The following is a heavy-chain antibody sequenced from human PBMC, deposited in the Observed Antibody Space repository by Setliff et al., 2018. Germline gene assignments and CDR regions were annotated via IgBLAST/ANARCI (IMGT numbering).Heavy chain of an antibody. J-gene: IGHJ4*02. Sequence: LVNPTETLTLTCTVSGFSLSNARMGVSWIRQPPGKTLEWLAHIFSNDEKSYSTSLESRLTISKDTSKSQVVLTMTNMDPADTATYYCARYYYDSSAYYPFLYWGQGMLVTVA. CDR3: ARYYYDSSAYYPFLY. V-gene: IGHV2-26*01. D-gene: IGHD3-22*01. CDR2: IFSNDEK. CDR1: GFSLSNARMG.